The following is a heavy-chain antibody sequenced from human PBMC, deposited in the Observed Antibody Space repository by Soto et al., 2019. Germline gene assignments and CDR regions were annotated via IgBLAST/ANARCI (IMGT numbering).Heavy chain of an antibody. Sequence: GGSLRLSCAASGFTFSSYWMSWVRQAPGKGLEWVANIKQDGSEKYYVDSVKGRFTISRDNAKNSLYLQMNSLRAEDTAVYYCARADRITMVRGVPTVCDYWGQGTLVTVSS. CDR2: IKQDGSEK. D-gene: IGHD3-10*01. V-gene: IGHV3-7*05. CDR1: GFTFSSYW. CDR3: ARADRITMVRGVPTVCDY. J-gene: IGHJ4*02.